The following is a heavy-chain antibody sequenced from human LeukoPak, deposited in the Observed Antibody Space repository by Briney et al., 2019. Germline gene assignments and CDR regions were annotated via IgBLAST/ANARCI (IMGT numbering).Heavy chain of an antibody. J-gene: IGHJ3*02. CDR3: TRGPRAFDI. CDR2: IRSKAYGGTT. CDR1: GFAFNTYG. V-gene: IGHV3-49*04. Sequence: GGSLRLSCAASGFAFNTYGMSWVRQAPGKGLEWVGFIRSKAYGGTTEYAASVKGRFTISRDDSKSIAYLQMNSLKTEDTAVYYCTRGPRAFDIWGQGTMVTVSS.